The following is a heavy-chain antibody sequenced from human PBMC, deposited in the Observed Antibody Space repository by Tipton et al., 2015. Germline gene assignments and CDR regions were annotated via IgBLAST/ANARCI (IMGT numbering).Heavy chain of an antibody. V-gene: IGHV3-21*01. CDR2: ISSSSRYI. J-gene: IGHJ5*02. CDR3: ARVARPDIIYPNWFDA. CDR1: GFTFSSYA. Sequence: SLRLSCAASGFTFSSYAMSWVRQAPGKGLEWVSSISSSSRYIYNADSVKGRFIISRDNAKNSLYLQMNSLRAEDTAVYYCARVARPDIIYPNWFDAWGQGTLVTVSS. D-gene: IGHD3-10*01.